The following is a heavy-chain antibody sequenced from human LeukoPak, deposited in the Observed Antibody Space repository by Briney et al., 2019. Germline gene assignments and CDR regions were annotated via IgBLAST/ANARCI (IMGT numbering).Heavy chain of an antibody. J-gene: IGHJ4*02. CDR1: GFIFSDHY. CDR3: AKRYSSGWYYFDY. CDR2: ISGSGGST. D-gene: IGHD6-19*01. Sequence: PGGSLRLSCAASGFIFSDHYMDWVRQAPGKGLEWVSAISGSGGSTYYADSVKGRFTISRDNSKDTLYLQMNSLRAEDTAVYYCAKRYSSGWYYFDYWGQGTLVTFSS. V-gene: IGHV3-23*01.